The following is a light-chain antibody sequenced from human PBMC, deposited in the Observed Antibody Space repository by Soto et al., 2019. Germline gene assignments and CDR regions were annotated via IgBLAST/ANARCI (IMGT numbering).Light chain of an antibody. CDR2: KAT. V-gene: IGKV1-5*03. J-gene: IGKJ2*01. CDR1: QTIGYW. Sequence: DIQMTQSPSTLSASVGDGITITCRASQTIGYWLTWYQQKPGKAPKLLIYKATNLHSGVPSRFSGSGSGTDFNLTISSLQPVDSATYFCQQYYDFPYTFGPGTKVDI. CDR3: QQYYDFPYT.